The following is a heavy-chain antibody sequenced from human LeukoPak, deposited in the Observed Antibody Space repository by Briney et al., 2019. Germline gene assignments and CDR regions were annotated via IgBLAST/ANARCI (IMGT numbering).Heavy chain of an antibody. D-gene: IGHD2-2*01. Sequence: GGSLRLSCAASGFTVSINYMSWVRQAPGEGLEWVSVIYTTAKTFYADSGKGRFSISRDNSKNTVYLQMNSLRAEDTAVYYCARIVVVPAASDYWGQGTLVTVSS. CDR3: ARIVVVPAASDY. V-gene: IGHV3-53*01. CDR2: IYTTAKT. J-gene: IGHJ4*02. CDR1: GFTVSINY.